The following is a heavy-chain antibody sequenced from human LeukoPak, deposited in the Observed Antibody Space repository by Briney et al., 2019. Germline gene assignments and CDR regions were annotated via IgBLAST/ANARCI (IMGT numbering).Heavy chain of an antibody. V-gene: IGHV3-23*01. D-gene: IGHD3-9*01. CDR2: ITGSAGCS. CDR1: GFTFNNYS. J-gene: IGHJ4*02. Sequence: RSSLRLSCVASGFTFNNYSLRWVRQAPGQGLEWVSAITGSAGCSYYVDSVKGPCTISRDNSKNTLYLQVNSLRAEHTAIYYCAKWGDYETLTDYYFPDYWSQGTLVTVSS. CDR3: AKWGDYETLTDYYFPDY.